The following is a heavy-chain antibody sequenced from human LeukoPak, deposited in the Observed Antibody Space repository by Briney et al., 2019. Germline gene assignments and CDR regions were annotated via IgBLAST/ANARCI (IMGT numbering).Heavy chain of an antibody. J-gene: IGHJ5*02. CDR1: GFTFSSYS. CDR3: ARIWSGWYDKFFDP. Sequence: GGSLRLSCAASGFTFSSYSMNWVRQAPGKGLEWVSSISSSSSYIYYADSVKGRFTVSRDNAKNSLYLQMNSLRAEDTAVYYCARIWSGWYDKFFDPWGQGTLVTVSS. CDR2: ISSSSSYI. D-gene: IGHD6-19*01. V-gene: IGHV3-21*01.